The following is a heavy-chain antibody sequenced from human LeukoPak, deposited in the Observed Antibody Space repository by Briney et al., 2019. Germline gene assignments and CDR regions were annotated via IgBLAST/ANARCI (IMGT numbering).Heavy chain of an antibody. CDR3: ARFPDSSGSGRFY. Sequence: SETLSLTCAVYGGSFSGYYWSWIRQPPGKGLEWIGEINHSGSTNYNPSLKSRVTISVDTSKNQFSLKLSSVTAADTAVYYCARFPDSSGSGRFYWGQGTLVTVSS. D-gene: IGHD3-22*01. V-gene: IGHV4-34*01. J-gene: IGHJ4*02. CDR1: GGSFSGYY. CDR2: INHSGST.